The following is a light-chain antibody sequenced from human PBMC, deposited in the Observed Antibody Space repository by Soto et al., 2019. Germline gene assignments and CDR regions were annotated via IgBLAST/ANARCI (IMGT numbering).Light chain of an antibody. CDR3: LQDYTYPWT. V-gene: IGKV1-6*01. Sequence: IQMTHSPSSLSSSLVGRVTITCGASQGISNELGWYQQRPGKAPKVLIYGASNLQSGVPSRFSGSASGTDFTLTISSLQPEDFATYYCLQDYTYPWTFGQGTKVDIK. CDR1: QGISNE. J-gene: IGKJ1*01. CDR2: GAS.